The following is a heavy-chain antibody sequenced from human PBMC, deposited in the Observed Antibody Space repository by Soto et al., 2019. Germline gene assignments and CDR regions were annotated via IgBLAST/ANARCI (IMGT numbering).Heavy chain of an antibody. CDR2: ISSSSSYI. V-gene: IGHV3-21*01. Sequence: EVQLVESGGGLVKPGGSLRLSCAASGFTFSSYSMNWVRQAPGKGLEWVSSISSSSSYIYYADSVKGRFTISRDNAKNSLYLQMNSLRAEDTAVYYCAECSSSWYYYGMDVWGQGTTVTVSS. D-gene: IGHD6-13*01. CDR1: GFTFSSYS. J-gene: IGHJ6*02. CDR3: AECSSSWYYYGMDV.